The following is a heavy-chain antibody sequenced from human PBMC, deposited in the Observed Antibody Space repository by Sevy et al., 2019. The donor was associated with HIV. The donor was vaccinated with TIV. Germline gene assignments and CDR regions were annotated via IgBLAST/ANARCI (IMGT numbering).Heavy chain of an antibody. Sequence: GGSLRLSCAASGFTFSSFSMNWVRQAPGKGPEWISYISTRSSAIYYADSMKGRFTISRDNSRNSLYLQMNSLRAEDTAVYYCARESASGTPGGVYYYYYNMDVWGQGTTVTVSS. CDR1: GFTFSSFS. D-gene: IGHD6-13*01. J-gene: IGHJ6*02. CDR2: ISTRSSAI. CDR3: ARESASGTPGGVYYYYYNMDV. V-gene: IGHV3-48*01.